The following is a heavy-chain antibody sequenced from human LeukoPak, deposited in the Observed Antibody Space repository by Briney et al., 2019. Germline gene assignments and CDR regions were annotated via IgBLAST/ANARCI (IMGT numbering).Heavy chain of an antibody. Sequence: SGGSLRLSCAASGFTFDDYGMSWVRQAPGKGLEWVSGINWSGGSTYYADSVKGRFTISRDNSKNTLYLQMNSLRDEDTTMYYCARDRAVGGTVLDIWGQGTMVTVSS. D-gene: IGHD6-19*01. J-gene: IGHJ3*02. CDR3: ARDRAVGGTVLDI. V-gene: IGHV3-20*04. CDR2: INWSGGST. CDR1: GFTFDDYG.